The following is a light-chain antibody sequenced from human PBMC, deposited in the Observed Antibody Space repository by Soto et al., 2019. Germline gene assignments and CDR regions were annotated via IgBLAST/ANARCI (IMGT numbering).Light chain of an antibody. CDR3: QQYYSTPL. V-gene: IGKV4-1*01. J-gene: IGKJ5*01. CDR1: QSVLYSSNNKNY. CDR2: WAS. Sequence: DIVMTQSPDSLAVSLGERATINCKSSQSVLYSSNNKNYLAWYQQKPGQPPKLLIYWASTRESGVPDRSSGSGSGTDFTLTISSLQAEDVAVYYCQQYYSTPLFGQGTRLEIK.